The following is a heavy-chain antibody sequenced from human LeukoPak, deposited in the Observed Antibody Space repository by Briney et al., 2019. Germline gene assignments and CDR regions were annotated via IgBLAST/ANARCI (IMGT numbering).Heavy chain of an antibody. D-gene: IGHD3-3*01. CDR1: GFTFSSYW. J-gene: IGHJ4*02. CDR3: AKGGAIFGVVIIGGFDY. CDR2: IKQDGSEK. Sequence: EGSLRLSCAASGFTFSSYWMSWVRQAPGKGLEWVANIKQDGSEKYYVDSVKGRFTISRDNSKNTLYLQMNSLRVEDTAVYYCAKGGAIFGVVIIGGFDYWGQGTLVTVSS. V-gene: IGHV3-7*03.